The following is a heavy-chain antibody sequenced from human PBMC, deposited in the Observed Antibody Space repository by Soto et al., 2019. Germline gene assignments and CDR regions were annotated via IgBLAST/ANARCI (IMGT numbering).Heavy chain of an antibody. Sequence: ASVKVSCKASGYTFTSYGISWVRQAPGQGLEWMGWISAYNGNTNYAQKLQGRVTMTTDTSTSTAYMELRSLRSDDTAVYYCARTRSDYYGSGNRLSYYNYYRDVWGKGPRSPSP. V-gene: IGHV1-18*01. J-gene: IGHJ6*03. D-gene: IGHD3-10*01. CDR2: ISAYNGNT. CDR1: GYTFTSYG. CDR3: ARTRSDYYGSGNRLSYYNYYRDV.